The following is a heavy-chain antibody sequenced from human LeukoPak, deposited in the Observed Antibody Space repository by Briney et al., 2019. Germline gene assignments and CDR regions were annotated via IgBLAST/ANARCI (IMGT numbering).Heavy chain of an antibody. CDR1: GFTFSNYS. CDR3: AELGITMIGGV. V-gene: IGHV3-21*01. J-gene: IGHJ6*04. CDR2: ISSSSSYI. D-gene: IGHD3-10*02. Sequence: GGTLRLSCAASGFTFSNYSMNWVRQAPGKGLEWVSSISSSSSYIYYADSVKGRFTISRDNAKNSLYLQMNSLRAEDTAVYYCAELGITMIGGVWGKGTTVTISS.